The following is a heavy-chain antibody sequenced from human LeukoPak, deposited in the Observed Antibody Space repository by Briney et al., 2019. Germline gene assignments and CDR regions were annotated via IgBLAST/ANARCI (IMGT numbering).Heavy chain of an antibody. V-gene: IGHV3-30*02. CDR3: AKVGLGFGDRVHYYYYMDV. CDR2: IRYDGSNK. J-gene: IGHJ6*03. CDR1: GFTFSSYG. Sequence: GGSLRLSCAASGFTFSSYGMRWVRQAPGKGLEWVAFIRYDGSNKYYADSVKGRFTISRDNSKNTLYLQMNSLRAEDTAVYYCAKVGLGFGDRVHYYYYMDVWGKGTTVTVSS. D-gene: IGHD3-10*01.